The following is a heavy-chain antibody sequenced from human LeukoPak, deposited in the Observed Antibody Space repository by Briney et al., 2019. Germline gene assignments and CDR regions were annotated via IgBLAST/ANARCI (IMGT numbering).Heavy chain of an antibody. D-gene: IGHD5-18*01. CDR3: ARDTEGYPPDFGY. Sequence: GGSLRLSCAASGFTFSSYSMNWVRQAPGKGLEWVSSISSSSSYIYYADSVKGRFTISRDNAKNSLYLQMNSLRAEDTAVYYCARDTEGYPPDFGYWGQGTLVTVSS. CDR1: GFTFSSYS. J-gene: IGHJ4*02. CDR2: ISSSSSYI. V-gene: IGHV3-21*01.